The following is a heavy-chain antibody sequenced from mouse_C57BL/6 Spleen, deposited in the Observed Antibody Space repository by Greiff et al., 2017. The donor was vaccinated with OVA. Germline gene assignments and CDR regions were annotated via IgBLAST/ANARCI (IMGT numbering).Heavy chain of an antibody. CDR2: INPSSGYT. CDR3: EGEGTTVVAHWYLDV. D-gene: IGHD1-1*01. Sequence: VQLQQSGAELAKPGASVKLSCKASGYTFTSYWMHWVKQRPGQGLEWIGYINPSSGYTKYNPKFKDKATLTADTSSSTAYMQLSSLTYEDSAVYSCEGEGTTVVAHWYLDVWGTGTTVTVSS. J-gene: IGHJ1*03. CDR1: GYTFTSYW. V-gene: IGHV1-7*01.